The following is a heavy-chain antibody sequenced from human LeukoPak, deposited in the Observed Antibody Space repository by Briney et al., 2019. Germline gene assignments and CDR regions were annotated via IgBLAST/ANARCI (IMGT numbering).Heavy chain of an antibody. D-gene: IGHD3-10*01. CDR2: IGTRGDTT. V-gene: IGHV3-23*01. J-gene: IGHJ4*02. CDR3: AKDHPSGYYGSGSYYNSPYYFDY. CDR1: GININNYA. Sequence: PGGSLRLSCEGSGININNYAMTWVRQAPGKGLEWVSGIGTRGDTTNYADFVKGRSTISRDNSKNTLYLQMSSLRAEDTAVYYCAKDHPSGYYGSGSYYNSPYYFDYWGQGTLVTVSS.